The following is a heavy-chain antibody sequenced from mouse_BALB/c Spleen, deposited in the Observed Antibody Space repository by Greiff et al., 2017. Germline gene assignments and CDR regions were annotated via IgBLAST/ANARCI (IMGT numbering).Heavy chain of an antibody. Sequence: QVQLQQSGPELVKPGASVKISCKASGYAFSSSWLNWVKQRPGQGLEWIGRIYPGDGDTNYNGKFKGKATLTAAKSSSTAYMQLGSLTSVDSAVYFCATYGYGWFAYWSQGTLVSVSA. D-gene: IGHD1-2*01. CDR2: IYPGDGDT. CDR1: GYAFSSSW. J-gene: IGHJ3*01. V-gene: IGHV1-82*01. CDR3: ATYGYGWFAY.